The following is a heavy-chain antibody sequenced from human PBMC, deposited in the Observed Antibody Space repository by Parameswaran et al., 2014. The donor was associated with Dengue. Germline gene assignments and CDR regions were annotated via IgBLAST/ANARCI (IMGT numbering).Heavy chain of an antibody. V-gene: IGHV3-7*01. Sequence: WIRQPPGKGLEWVANIKQDGSEKYYVDSVKGRFTISRDNAKNSLYLQMNSLRAEDTAVYYCARLGELLSLPVGYWGQGTLVTVSS. CDR3: ARLGELLSLPVGY. CDR2: IKQDGSEK. J-gene: IGHJ4*02. D-gene: IGHD1-26*01.